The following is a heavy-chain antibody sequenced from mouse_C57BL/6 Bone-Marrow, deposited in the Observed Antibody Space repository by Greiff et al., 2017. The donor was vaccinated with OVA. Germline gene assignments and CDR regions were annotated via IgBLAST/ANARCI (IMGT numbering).Heavy chain of an antibody. V-gene: IGHV14-4*01. CDR2: IDPENGDT. J-gene: IGHJ1*03. Sequence: VQLQQSGAELVRPGASVKLSCTASGFNIKDDYMHWVKQRPEQGLEWIGWIDPENGDTEYAPKFQGKATITADTSSNTAYLQLSSLTSEDTAVYYCTIPLYYGSHWYFDVWGTGTTVTVSS. CDR1: GFNIKDDY. CDR3: TIPLYYGSHWYFDV. D-gene: IGHD1-1*01.